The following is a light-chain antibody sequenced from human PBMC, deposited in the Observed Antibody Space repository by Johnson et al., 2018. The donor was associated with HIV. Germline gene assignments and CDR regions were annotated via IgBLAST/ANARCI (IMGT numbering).Light chain of an antibody. CDR3: GTWDSSLSAGRYV. J-gene: IGLJ1*01. V-gene: IGLV1-51*01. Sequence: QSVLTQPPSVSAAPGQKVTISCSGSSSNIGNNYVSWHQQLPGRAPKLLIYDNNKRPSGIPDRFSGSKSGTSATLGIPGLQTGDEAHSYCGTWDSSLSAGRYVFGTGTKVTVL. CDR1: SSNIGNNY. CDR2: DNN.